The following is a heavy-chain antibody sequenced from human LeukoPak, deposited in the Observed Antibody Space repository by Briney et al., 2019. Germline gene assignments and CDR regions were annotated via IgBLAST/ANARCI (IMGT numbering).Heavy chain of an antibody. Sequence: AASVKVSCKVSGHTLIALSMHWVRQAPGKGVEWLGGFEPEDGETIYAQQFQGRVTMTEDTSTDTAYMELSSLRSEDTAVYYCAASSPQNWKTHEYWGQGTLVTVSS. D-gene: IGHD1-1*01. J-gene: IGHJ4*02. V-gene: IGHV1-24*01. CDR3: AASSPQNWKTHEY. CDR1: GHTLIALS. CDR2: FEPEDGET.